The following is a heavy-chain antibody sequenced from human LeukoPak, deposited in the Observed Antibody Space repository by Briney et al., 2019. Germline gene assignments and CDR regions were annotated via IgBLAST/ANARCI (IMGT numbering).Heavy chain of an antibody. Sequence: GASVKVSCKASGYTFNSHGISWVRQAPGQGLEWMGWISAYNGNTNYAQKLQGRVTMTTDTSTSTAYMELRSLRSDDTAVYYCARDGLRYFVPRGYFDYWGQGTLVTVSS. CDR3: ARDGLRYFVPRGYFDY. CDR1: GYTFNSHG. V-gene: IGHV1-18*01. CDR2: ISAYNGNT. D-gene: IGHD3-9*01. J-gene: IGHJ4*02.